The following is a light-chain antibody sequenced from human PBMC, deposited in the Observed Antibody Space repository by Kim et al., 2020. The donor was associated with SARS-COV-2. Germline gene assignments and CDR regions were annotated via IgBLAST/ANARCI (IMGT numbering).Light chain of an antibody. J-gene: IGKJ1*01. Sequence: EIVMTQSPATLSVSPGERVTLYCRASQSVSSNLAWYQQRPGQAPRLLIYGASTRATGIPARFSGSGSGTEFTLTISSLQSEDFAVYHCQQSDNLPPGRTFGQGTKVDIK. V-gene: IGKV3-15*01. CDR3: QQSDNLPPGRT. CDR1: QSVSSN. CDR2: GAS.